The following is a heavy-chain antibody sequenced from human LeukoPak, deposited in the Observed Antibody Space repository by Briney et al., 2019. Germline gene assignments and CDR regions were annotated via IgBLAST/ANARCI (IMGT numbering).Heavy chain of an antibody. CDR1: GYTLTELS. Sequence: ASVKVSCKVSGYTLTELSMHWVRQAPGKGLEWMGGFDPEDGETIYAQKFQGRVTMTEDTSTDTAYMELSSLRSEDTAVYYYATLGDYLSPSWFDPWGQGTLVTVSS. D-gene: IGHD2-21*01. CDR3: ATLGDYLSPSWFDP. CDR2: FDPEDGET. V-gene: IGHV1-24*01. J-gene: IGHJ5*02.